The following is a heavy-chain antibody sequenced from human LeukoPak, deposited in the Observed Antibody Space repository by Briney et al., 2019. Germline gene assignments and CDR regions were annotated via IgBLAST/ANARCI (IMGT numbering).Heavy chain of an antibody. Sequence: GGSLRLSCVASGFTFSSYAMSWVRQAPGKGLEWVSAISGSGGSTYYADSVKGRFTISRDNSKNTLYLQMNSLRAEDTAVYYCAKELGAAGTLDYFDYWGQGTLVTVSS. V-gene: IGHV3-23*01. D-gene: IGHD6-13*01. CDR3: AKELGAAGTLDYFDY. J-gene: IGHJ4*02. CDR1: GFTFSSYA. CDR2: ISGSGGST.